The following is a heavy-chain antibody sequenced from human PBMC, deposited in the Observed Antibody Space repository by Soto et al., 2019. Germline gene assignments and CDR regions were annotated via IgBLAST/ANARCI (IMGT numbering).Heavy chain of an antibody. D-gene: IGHD2-15*01. Sequence: QVQLQESGPGLVKPSQTLSLTCTVSGGSISSGDYYWSWIRQPPGKGLEWIGYIYYSGSTYYNPSLKSRVTISVDTSKNQFSLKLSSVTAADTAVYYCARDPPSYCSGGSCYGAFDIWGQGTTVTVSS. J-gene: IGHJ3*02. V-gene: IGHV4-30-4*01. CDR2: IYYSGST. CDR1: GGSISSGDYY. CDR3: ARDPPSYCSGGSCYGAFDI.